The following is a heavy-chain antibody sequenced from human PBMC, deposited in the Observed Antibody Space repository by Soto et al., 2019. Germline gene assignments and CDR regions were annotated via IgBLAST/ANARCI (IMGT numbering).Heavy chain of an antibody. CDR2: IYYSGST. CDR1: GGSICSGGYY. J-gene: IGHJ4*02. CDR3: ARAAVVVVAATEYYFDY. V-gene: IGHV4-31*03. D-gene: IGHD2-15*01. Sequence: QVQLQESGPGLVKPSQTLSLTCTVSGGSICSGGYYWSWIRQHPGKGLEWIGYIYYSGSTYYNPSLKSRVTISVDTSKNQFSLKLSSVTAADTAVYYCARAAVVVVAATEYYFDYWGQGTLVTVSS.